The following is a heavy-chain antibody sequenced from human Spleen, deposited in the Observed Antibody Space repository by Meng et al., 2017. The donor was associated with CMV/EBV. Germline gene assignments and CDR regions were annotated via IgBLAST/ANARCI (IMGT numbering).Heavy chain of an antibody. D-gene: IGHD6-13*01. J-gene: IGHJ4*02. V-gene: IGHV4-39*07. CDR2: IYYSGST. Sequence: SETLSLTCTVSGGSISSSSYYWGWIRQPPGKGLEWIGSIYYSGSTYYNPSLKSRVTISVDTSKNQFSLKLSSVTAADTAVYYCADRIAAAGYYFDYWGQGTLVTVSS. CDR1: GGSISSSSYY. CDR3: ADRIAAAGYYFDY.